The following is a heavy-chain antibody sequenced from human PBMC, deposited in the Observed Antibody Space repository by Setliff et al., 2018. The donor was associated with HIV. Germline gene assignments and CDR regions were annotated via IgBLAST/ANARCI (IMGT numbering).Heavy chain of an antibody. CDR1: GGSISSSNW. Sequence: NPSETLSLTCAVSGGSISSSNWWSWVRQPPGKGLEWIGQIFHDGTVTYKPSLESRVTILMDILKNQISLNVTSVTAADTATYYCAKTNIPMPRSGTRLESWGPGRLVTVSS. J-gene: IGHJ4*02. D-gene: IGHD2-2*02. CDR3: AKTNIPMPRSGTRLES. CDR2: IFHDGTV. V-gene: IGHV4-4*02.